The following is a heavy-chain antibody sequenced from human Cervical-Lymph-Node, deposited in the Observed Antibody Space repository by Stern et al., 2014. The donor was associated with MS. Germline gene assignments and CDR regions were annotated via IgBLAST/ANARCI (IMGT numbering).Heavy chain of an antibody. CDR2: INAGNGKT. CDR1: GYTFTSYS. V-gene: IGHV1-3*01. CDR3: ARGNDRQYYYYGMDV. J-gene: IGHJ6*02. Sequence: QLVQSGAEVKKPGASVKVSCKASGYTFTSYSMHWVRQAPGQRLEWMGWINAGNGKTKYSQKFQGRVTITRDTSASTDYMELSSLRSEDTAVYYCARGNDRQYYYYGMDVWGQGTTVTVSS.